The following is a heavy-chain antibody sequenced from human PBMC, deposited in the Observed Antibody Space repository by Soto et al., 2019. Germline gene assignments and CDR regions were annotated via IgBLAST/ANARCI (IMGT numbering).Heavy chain of an antibody. D-gene: IGHD6-19*01. CDR3: ARSSGGYEADAFDM. CDR2: LSRRGNTI. J-gene: IGHJ3*02. Sequence: QVQLVESGGGLVQPGGSLRLSCAASGFTFGDYEMSWIRQAAGKGPEWVSFLSRRGNTIYYADSVKRRFSIARDNAESSLYLQMESLRVEDTSTYFCARSSGGYEADAFDMWGQGTMVTVSA. V-gene: IGHV3-11*01. CDR1: GFTFGDYE.